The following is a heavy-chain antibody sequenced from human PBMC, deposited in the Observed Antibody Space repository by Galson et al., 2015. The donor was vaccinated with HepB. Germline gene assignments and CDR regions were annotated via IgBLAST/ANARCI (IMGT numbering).Heavy chain of an antibody. J-gene: IGHJ4*02. CDR2: ISGSGGST. CDR3: ANWGNYYDSVDY. V-gene: IGHV3-23*01. CDR1: GFTFSSYA. Sequence: SLRLSCAASGFTFSSYAMSWVRQAPGKGLEWVSAISGSGGSTYYADSVKGRFTISRDNSKNTLYLQMNSLRAEDTAVYYCANWGNYYDSVDYWGQGTLVTVSS. D-gene: IGHD3-22*01.